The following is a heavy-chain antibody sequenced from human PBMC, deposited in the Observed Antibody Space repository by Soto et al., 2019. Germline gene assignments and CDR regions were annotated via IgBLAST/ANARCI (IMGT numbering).Heavy chain of an antibody. CDR2: IIPILGIA. J-gene: IGHJ4*02. CDR3: ARQSVVVAAGHFHY. CDR1: GGTYSSYT. D-gene: IGHD2-15*01. Sequence: GASVKVSCKASGGTYSSYTISWVRQAPGQGLEWMGRIIPILGIANYAQKFQGRVTITADKSTSTAYMELSSLRSEDTAVYYCARQSVVVAAGHFHYWGQGTLVTVSS. V-gene: IGHV1-69*02.